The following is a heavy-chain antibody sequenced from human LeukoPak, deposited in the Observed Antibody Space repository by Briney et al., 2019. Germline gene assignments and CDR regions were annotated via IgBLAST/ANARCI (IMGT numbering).Heavy chain of an antibody. Sequence: ASVKVSCKASGYTFTSYDINWVRQATGQGLEWMGWMNPNSGNTGYAQKFQGRVTMTEDTSTDTAYMELSSLRSEDTAVYYCATDKQWLPLDYWGQGTLVTVSS. CDR2: MNPNSGNT. V-gene: IGHV1-8*01. J-gene: IGHJ4*02. CDR1: GYTFTSYD. D-gene: IGHD5-12*01. CDR3: ATDKQWLPLDY.